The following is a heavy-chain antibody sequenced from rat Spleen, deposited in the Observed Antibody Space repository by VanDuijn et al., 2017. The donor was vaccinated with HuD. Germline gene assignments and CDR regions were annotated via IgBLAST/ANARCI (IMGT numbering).Heavy chain of an antibody. CDR1: GFTFSDYY. CDR3: ARHFSPADYYSSFPGLY. Sequence: EVQLAESDGGLVQPGRSLKLSCAASGFTFSDYYMAWVRQAPTKGLEWVATISYDGSSTYYRDSVKGRFTISRDNSKSTLYLQMDSLRSEDTATYYCARHFSPADYYSSFPGLYWGQGTLVTVSS. D-gene: IGHD1-2*01. V-gene: IGHV5-29*01. J-gene: IGHJ3*01. CDR2: ISYDGSST.